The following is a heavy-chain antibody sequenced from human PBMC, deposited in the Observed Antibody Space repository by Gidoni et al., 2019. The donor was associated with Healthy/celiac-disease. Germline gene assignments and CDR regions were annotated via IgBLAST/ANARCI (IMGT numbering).Heavy chain of an antibody. CDR2: ISSNGGST. V-gene: IGHV3-64D*06. J-gene: IGHJ6*02. Sequence: GKGLEYVSAISSNGGSTYYADSVKGRFTISRDNSKNTLYRQMSSLRAEDTAVYYCVKGPRYDSSGYYSGRYYYYGMDVWGQGTTVTVSS. D-gene: IGHD3-22*01. CDR3: VKGPRYDSSGYYSGRYYYYGMDV.